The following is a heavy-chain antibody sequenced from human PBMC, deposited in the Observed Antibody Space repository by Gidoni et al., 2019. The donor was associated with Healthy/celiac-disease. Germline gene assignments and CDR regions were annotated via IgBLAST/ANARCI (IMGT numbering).Heavy chain of an antibody. CDR3: AKGDNYDFWSGFFDY. D-gene: IGHD3-3*01. CDR1: GFTFDDYA. V-gene: IGHV3-9*01. Sequence: EVQLVESGGGLVQPGRSLRPSCAASGFTFDDYAMHWVRQAPGKGLEWVSGISWNSGSIGYADSVKGRFTISRDNAKNSLYLQMNSLKAEDTALYYCAKGDNYDFWSGFFDYWGQGTLVTVSS. CDR2: ISWNSGSI. J-gene: IGHJ4*02.